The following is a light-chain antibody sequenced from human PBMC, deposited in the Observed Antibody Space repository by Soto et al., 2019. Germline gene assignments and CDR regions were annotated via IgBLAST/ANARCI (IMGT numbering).Light chain of an antibody. CDR1: SSNIGAGYD. J-gene: IGLJ1*01. CDR2: GNS. Sequence: QSVLTHPPSVSGAPGQRVTISCTGSSSNIGAGYDVHWYQQLPGTAPKLLIYGNSNRPSGVPDRFSGSKSGTSASLAITGLQAEDGADYYCQSYDSSLSGNYVFGTGTKVTV. CDR3: QSYDSSLSGNYV. V-gene: IGLV1-40*01.